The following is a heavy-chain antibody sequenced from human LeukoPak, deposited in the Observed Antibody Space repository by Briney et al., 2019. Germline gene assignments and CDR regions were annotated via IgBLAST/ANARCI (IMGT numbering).Heavy chain of an antibody. CDR3: ARSIAVAGNYYYYYGMDV. D-gene: IGHD6-19*01. Sequence: SETLSLTCTVSGGSIRSYYWSWIRQPPGKGLEWIGYIYYSGSTNYNPSLKSRVTISVDTSKNQFSLKLSSVTAADTAVYYCARSIAVAGNYYYYYGMDVWGQGTRSPSP. J-gene: IGHJ6*02. CDR1: GGSIRSYY. CDR2: IYYSGST. V-gene: IGHV4-59*01.